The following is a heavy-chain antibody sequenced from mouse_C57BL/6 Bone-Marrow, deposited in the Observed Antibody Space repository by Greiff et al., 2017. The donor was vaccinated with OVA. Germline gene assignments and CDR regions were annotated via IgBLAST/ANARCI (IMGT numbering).Heavy chain of an antibody. CDR3: TFDYYVCSYRLHWYFDV. CDR1: GFNIKDDY. CDR2: IDPENGDT. J-gene: IGHJ1*03. V-gene: IGHV14-4*01. Sequence: VQLQQSGAELVRPGASVKLSCTASGFNIKDDYMHWVKQRPEQGLEWIGWIDPENGDTEYASKFQGKATMTADTSSNTAYMQLSSLTSEDTAVYYCTFDYYVCSYRLHWYFDVWGTGTTVTVSS. D-gene: IGHD1-1*01.